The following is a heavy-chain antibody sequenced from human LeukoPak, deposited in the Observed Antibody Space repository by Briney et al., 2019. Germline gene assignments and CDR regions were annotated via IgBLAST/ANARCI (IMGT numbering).Heavy chain of an antibody. CDR1: GYTFTGYY. Sequence: ASVKVSCKASGYTFTGYYMHWVRQAPGQGLEWMGWINPNSGGTNYAQKFQGGVTMTRDTSISTAYMELSRLRSDDTAVYYCARNLDCSGGSCYSFAPQLFDYWGQGTLVTVSS. J-gene: IGHJ4*02. CDR2: INPNSGGT. V-gene: IGHV1-2*02. CDR3: ARNLDCSGGSCYSFAPQLFDY. D-gene: IGHD2-15*01.